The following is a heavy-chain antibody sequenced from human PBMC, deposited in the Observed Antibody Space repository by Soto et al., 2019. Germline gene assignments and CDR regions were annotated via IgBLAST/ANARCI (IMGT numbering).Heavy chain of an antibody. J-gene: IGHJ4*02. V-gene: IGHV3-23*01. D-gene: IGHD4-17*01. CDR3: ALTTVTTYKRDY. Sequence: GGSLRLSCAASGFTFSSYAMSWVRQAPGKGLEWVSAISGSGGSTYYADSVKGRFTISRDNFKNTLYLQVSSLTSEDTAVYYCALTTVTTYKRDYWGQGTLVTVSS. CDR2: ISGSGGST. CDR1: GFTFSSYA.